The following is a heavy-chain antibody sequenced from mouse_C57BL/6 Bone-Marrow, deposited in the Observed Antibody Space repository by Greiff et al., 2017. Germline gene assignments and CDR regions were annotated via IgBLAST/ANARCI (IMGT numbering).Heavy chain of an antibody. Sequence: VQLQQSGPELVKPGASVQISCKASGYAFSSSWMNWVKQRPGKGLEWIGRIYPGDGDTHYNGKFKGKATLTADKSSSTAYMQLSSLTSEDSSVYLWASKAGNYDLFDYGGQGTTLTVSS. CDR3: ASKAGNYDLFDY. D-gene: IGHD2-1*01. CDR2: IYPGDGDT. V-gene: IGHV1-82*01. J-gene: IGHJ2*01. CDR1: GYAFSSSW.